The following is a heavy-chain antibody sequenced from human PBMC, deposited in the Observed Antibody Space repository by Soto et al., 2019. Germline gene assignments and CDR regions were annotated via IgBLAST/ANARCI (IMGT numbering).Heavy chain of an antibody. J-gene: IGHJ4*02. D-gene: IGHD2-2*02. CDR2: INPNSGGT. V-gene: IGHV1-2*02. CDR3: ARDSYCSSTSCYKEQQLVRDEPRSDY. CDR1: GYTFTGYY. Sequence: RASVKVSCKASGYTFTGYYMHWVRQAPGQGLEWMGWINPNSGGTNYAQKFQGRVTMTRDTSISTAYMELSRLRSDDTAVYYCARDSYCSSTSCYKEQQLVRDEPRSDYWGQGTLVTVSS.